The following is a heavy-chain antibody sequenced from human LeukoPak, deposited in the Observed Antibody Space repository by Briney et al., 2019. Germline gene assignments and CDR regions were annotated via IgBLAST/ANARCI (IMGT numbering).Heavy chain of an antibody. V-gene: IGHV4-59*01. CDR1: GGSISSYY. Sequence: KPSETLSLTCTVSGGSISSYYWSWIRQPPGKGLEWIGYIYYIGSTNYNPSLKSRVTISVDTSKNQFSLKLSSVTAADTAVYYCASRSGYDSNNWFDPWGQGTLVTVSS. CDR3: ASRSGYDSNNWFDP. D-gene: IGHD5-12*01. J-gene: IGHJ5*02. CDR2: IYYIGST.